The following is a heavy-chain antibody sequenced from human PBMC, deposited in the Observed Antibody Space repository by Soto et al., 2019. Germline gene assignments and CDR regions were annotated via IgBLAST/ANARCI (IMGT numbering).Heavy chain of an antibody. V-gene: IGHV3-33*01. J-gene: IGHJ4*02. D-gene: IGHD3-22*01. CDR3: ARDGYDSSGSHHFDY. Sequence: QVQLVESGGGVVQPGRSLRLSCAASGFTFSSYGMHWVRQAPGKGLEWVAVIWYDGSNKYYADSVKGRFTISRDNSKNTLYLQMNSLRAEDTAVYYCARDGYDSSGSHHFDYWGQGTLVTVSS. CDR1: GFTFSSYG. CDR2: IWYDGSNK.